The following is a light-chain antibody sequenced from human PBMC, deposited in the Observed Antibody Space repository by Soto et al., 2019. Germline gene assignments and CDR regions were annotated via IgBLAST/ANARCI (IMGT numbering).Light chain of an antibody. CDR3: QQYNSYSQT. J-gene: IGKJ1*01. CDR1: QSISSW. Sequence: DIQMTQSPSTLSASVGDRVTITCRARQSISSWLAWYQQKPGKAPKLLIYDASSLESGVPSRFSCSGSGTEFTLTVGSLQPNGFATYYCQQYNSYSQTFGQGTAVHIE. V-gene: IGKV1-5*01. CDR2: DAS.